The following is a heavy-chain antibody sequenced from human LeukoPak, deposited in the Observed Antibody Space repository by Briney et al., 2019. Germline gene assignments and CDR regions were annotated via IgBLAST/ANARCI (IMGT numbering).Heavy chain of an antibody. Sequence: SETLSLTCTVSGGSISSSSYYWGWIRQPPGKGLEWIGSIYYSGSTYYNPSLKSRVTISVDTSKNQFSLKLSSVTAADTAVYYCARGIRGGNESYFWGQGTLVTVSS. D-gene: IGHD4-23*01. CDR1: GGSISSSSYY. V-gene: IGHV4-39*07. CDR2: IYYSGST. CDR3: ARGIRGGNESYF. J-gene: IGHJ4*02.